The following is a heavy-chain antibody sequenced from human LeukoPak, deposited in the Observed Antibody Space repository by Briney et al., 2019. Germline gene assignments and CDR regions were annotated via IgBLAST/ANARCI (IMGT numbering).Heavy chain of an antibody. Sequence: KSSETLPLTCTVSGGSISSFYLTWIRRPPGKGLEWIGHFHDSEGTKYNPSLKSRAAISIDTSKSQFSLMVNSVTAADTAVYYCARGDPSGRPGIGFDFWGQGTLVTVSS. CDR1: GGSISSFY. CDR3: ARGDPSGRPGIGFDF. D-gene: IGHD1-26*01. CDR2: FHDSEGT. J-gene: IGHJ4*02. V-gene: IGHV4-59*01.